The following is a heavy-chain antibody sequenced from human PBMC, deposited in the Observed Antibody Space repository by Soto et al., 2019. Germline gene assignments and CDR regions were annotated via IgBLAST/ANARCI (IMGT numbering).Heavy chain of an antibody. CDR2: IYHSGST. CDR3: ARRAYCTNGVCYYGMDV. J-gene: IGHJ6*02. Sequence: SDTLSLTCAVSGGSLSSSNWWSWVRQPPGKGLEWIGEIYHSGSTNYNPSLKSRVTISVDKSKNQFSLKLSSVTAADTAVYYCARRAYCTNGVCYYGMDVWGQGTTVTVSS. D-gene: IGHD2-8*01. V-gene: IGHV4-4*02. CDR1: GGSLSSSNW.